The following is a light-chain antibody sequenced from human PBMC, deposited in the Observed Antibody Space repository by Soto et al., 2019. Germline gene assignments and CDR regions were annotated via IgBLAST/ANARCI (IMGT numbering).Light chain of an antibody. CDR1: QTISSW. J-gene: IGKJ1*01. V-gene: IGKV1-5*03. CDR2: RAS. CDR3: QQYENYWT. Sequence: DLPMTQSPSTLSGSVGDRVTITCRASQTISSWLAWYQQKPGKAPKLLIYRASNLEIGVPSRFSGSGSGTEFTLTISSLQPDDFATYYCQQYENYWTFGQGTKVDIK.